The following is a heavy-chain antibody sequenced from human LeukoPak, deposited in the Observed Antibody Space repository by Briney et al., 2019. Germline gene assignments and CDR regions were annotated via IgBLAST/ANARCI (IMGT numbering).Heavy chain of an antibody. J-gene: IGHJ4*02. CDR3: AKDFLRAYYDFWSGYPAFFDY. D-gene: IGHD3-3*01. Sequence: GGSLRLSCAASGFTFSSYGMHWVRQAPGKGLEWVAFIRYDGSNKYYADSVKGRFTISRDNSKNTLYLQMNSLRAEDMAVYYCAKDFLRAYYDFWSGYPAFFDYWGQGTLVTVSS. V-gene: IGHV3-30*02. CDR1: GFTFSSYG. CDR2: IRYDGSNK.